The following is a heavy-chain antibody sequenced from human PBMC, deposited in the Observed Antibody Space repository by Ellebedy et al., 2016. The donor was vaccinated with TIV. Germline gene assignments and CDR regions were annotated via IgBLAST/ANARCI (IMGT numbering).Heavy chain of an antibody. J-gene: IGHJ2*01. V-gene: IGHV3-7*01. CDR1: GFTFSHYW. CDR2: INEDGTKQ. Sequence: GESLKISCAASGFTFSHYWMTWVRQAPGKGLEWVANINEDGTKQHYVDSVKGRFTISRDDAGNSLYLQMNSLGAEDTAVYYCARAIYGASYLWGRGTLVTVSS. CDR3: ARAIYGASYL. D-gene: IGHD4-17*01.